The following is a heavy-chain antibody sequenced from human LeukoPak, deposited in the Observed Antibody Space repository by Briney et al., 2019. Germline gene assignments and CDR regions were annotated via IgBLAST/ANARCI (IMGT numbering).Heavy chain of an antibody. Sequence: GASVNVSCKASGYTFTSYGISWVRQAPGQGLEWMGWISAYNGNTNYAQKLQGRVTMTTDTSTSTAYMELSSLRSEDTAVYYCATPYCSGGSCYSLDPWGQGTLVTVSS. CDR3: ATPYCSGGSCYSLDP. D-gene: IGHD2-15*01. J-gene: IGHJ5*02. CDR1: GYTFTSYG. V-gene: IGHV1-18*01. CDR2: ISAYNGNT.